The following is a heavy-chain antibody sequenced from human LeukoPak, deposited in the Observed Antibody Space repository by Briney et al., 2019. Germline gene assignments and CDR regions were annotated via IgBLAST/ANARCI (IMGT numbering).Heavy chain of an antibody. CDR3: AEDDGVWPNYYLDY. V-gene: IGHV3-23*01. J-gene: IGHJ4*02. CDR1: GFTFSSYN. D-gene: IGHD4-17*01. CDR2: ISGSGGST. Sequence: PGRSLRLSCAASGFTFSSYNMNWVRQAPGKGLEWVSAISGSGGSTYYADSVKGRFTISRDNSRNTLYLQMNSLRAEDTAVYYCAEDDGVWPNYYLDYWGQGTLVTVSS.